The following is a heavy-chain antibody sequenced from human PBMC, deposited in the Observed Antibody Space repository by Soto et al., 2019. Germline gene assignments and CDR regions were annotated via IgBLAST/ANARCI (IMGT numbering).Heavy chain of an antibody. CDR1: GFSLSNARMG. Sequence: ESGPTLVNPTETLTLTCTVSGFSLSNARMGVSWIRQPPGKALEWLAHIFSNDEKSYSTSLKSRLTISKDTSKSQVVLTMTNMDPLDTATHYCARTRRYSSSCSMGDWRQGTTVTDSS. J-gene: IGHJ6*01. D-gene: IGHD6-6*01. V-gene: IGHV2-26*01. CDR3: ARTRRYSSSCSMGD. CDR2: IFSNDEK.